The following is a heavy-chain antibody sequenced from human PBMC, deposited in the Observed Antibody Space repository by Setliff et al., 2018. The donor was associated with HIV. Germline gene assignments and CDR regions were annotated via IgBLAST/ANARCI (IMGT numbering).Heavy chain of an antibody. D-gene: IGHD1-26*01. Sequence: ASVKVSCQAFGYTFSTNAIHWVRQAPGQRLEWMGYINAGDDNTRYSEKFQGRVTITRDTSANTAYMELSSLRSEDTAVYYCARVGTYSGSYRDAFDIWGQGTMVTVSS. J-gene: IGHJ3*02. CDR2: INAGDDNT. V-gene: IGHV1-3*01. CDR1: GYTFSTNA. CDR3: ARVGTYSGSYRDAFDI.